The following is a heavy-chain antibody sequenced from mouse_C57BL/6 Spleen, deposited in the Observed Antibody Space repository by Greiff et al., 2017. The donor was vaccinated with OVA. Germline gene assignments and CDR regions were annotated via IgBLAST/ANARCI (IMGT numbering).Heavy chain of an antibody. CDR2: IYPGSGNT. CDR3: AREGAYYSNPWFAY. J-gene: IGHJ3*01. Sequence: QVQLKQSGAELVRPGASVKLSCKASGYTFTDYYINWVKQRPGQGLEWIARIYPGSGNTYYNEKFKGKATLTAEKSSSTAYMQLSSLTSEDSAVYFCAREGAYYSNPWFAYWGQGTLVTVSA. CDR1: GYTFTDYY. D-gene: IGHD2-5*01. V-gene: IGHV1-76*01.